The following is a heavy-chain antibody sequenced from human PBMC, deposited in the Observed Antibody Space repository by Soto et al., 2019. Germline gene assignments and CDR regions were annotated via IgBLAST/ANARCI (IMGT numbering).Heavy chain of an antibody. V-gene: IGHV3-30*18. CDR2: ISDDGDKR. CDR3: AKARVRIVGANSFDY. J-gene: IGHJ4*02. D-gene: IGHD1-26*01. CDR1: GFTLRNYG. Sequence: GGSLRLSCVVSGFTLRNYGMHWVRHPPGKGLEWVALISDDGDKRYYADSVRGRLIISRDNSKDTLYLQMNSLGPDDTAVYFCAKARVRIVGANSFDYWGQGTPVTVSS.